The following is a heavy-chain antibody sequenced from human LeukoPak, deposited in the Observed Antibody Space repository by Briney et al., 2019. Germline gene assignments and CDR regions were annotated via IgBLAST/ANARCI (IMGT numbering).Heavy chain of an antibody. CDR3: AKDHCGGDCYLFDY. D-gene: IGHD2-21*02. CDR2: ISYDGSNK. V-gene: IGHV3-30*18. CDR1: GFTFSSYG. Sequence: GGSLRLSCAASGFTFSSYGMHWVRQAPGKGLEWVAVISYDGSNKYYADSVKGRFTISRDNSKNTLCLQMNSLRAEDTGVYYCAKDHCGGDCYLFDYWGQGTLVTVSS. J-gene: IGHJ4*02.